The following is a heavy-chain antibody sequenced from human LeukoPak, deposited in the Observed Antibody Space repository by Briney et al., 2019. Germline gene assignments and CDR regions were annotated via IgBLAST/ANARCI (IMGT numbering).Heavy chain of an antibody. V-gene: IGHV1-69-2*01. CDR3: ATGPSGSYSY. Sequence: ASVKISCKASGYTFTDYYMHRVQQAPGKGLEWMGRVDPEDGETIYAEKFQGRVTITADTSTDTAYMELSSLRSEDTAVYYCATGPSGSYSYWGQGTLVTVSS. J-gene: IGHJ4*02. D-gene: IGHD1-26*01. CDR1: GYTFTDYY. CDR2: VDPEDGET.